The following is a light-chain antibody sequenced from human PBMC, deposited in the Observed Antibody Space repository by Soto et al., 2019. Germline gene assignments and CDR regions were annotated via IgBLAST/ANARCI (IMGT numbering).Light chain of an antibody. Sequence: QSALTQPASVSGSPGQSITISCTGTSDDVGGYNYVSWYQQHPGKAPKLMILEVNNRPSGVSNRFSGYRSVNTAPLIISGLRSEDQADDYGGSYRSGDNLVVFGGGSKLTVL. CDR2: EVN. CDR1: SDDVGGYNY. V-gene: IGLV2-14*01. J-gene: IGLJ2*01. CDR3: GSYRSGDNLVV.